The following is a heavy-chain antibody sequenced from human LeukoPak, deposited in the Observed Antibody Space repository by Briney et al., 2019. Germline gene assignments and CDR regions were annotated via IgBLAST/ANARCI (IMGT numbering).Heavy chain of an antibody. J-gene: IGHJ6*02. CDR1: GFTFSSYG. CDR2: IRYDGSNK. Sequence: GRSLRLSCAASGFTFSSYGMHWVRQAPGKGLEWVAVIRYDGSNKYYADSVKGRFTISRDNSKNTLYLQMNSLRAEDTAVYYCARGRAAGTRYYYGMDVWGQGTTVTVSS. V-gene: IGHV3-33*01. CDR3: ARGRAAGTRYYYGMDV. D-gene: IGHD6-13*01.